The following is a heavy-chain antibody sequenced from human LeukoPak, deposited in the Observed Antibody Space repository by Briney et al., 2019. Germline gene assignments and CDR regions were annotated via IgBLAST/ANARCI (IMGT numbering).Heavy chain of an antibody. CDR1: GFTFSSYS. CDR3: ARDPPKLGTRLDY. D-gene: IGHD7-27*01. V-gene: IGHV3-48*02. Sequence: GGSLRLSCAASGFTFSSYSMTWVRQAPGKGLEWVSSISSSSSTIYYADSVKGRFTISRDNAKNSLYLQMNSLRDEDTAVYYCARDPPKLGTRLDYWGQGTLVTVSS. CDR2: ISSSSSTI. J-gene: IGHJ4*02.